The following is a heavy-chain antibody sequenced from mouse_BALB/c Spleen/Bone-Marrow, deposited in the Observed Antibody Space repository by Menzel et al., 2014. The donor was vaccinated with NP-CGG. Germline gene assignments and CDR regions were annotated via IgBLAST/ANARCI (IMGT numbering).Heavy chain of an antibody. J-gene: IGHJ2*01. V-gene: IGHV1-67*01. CDR1: GYTSTAYA. CDR2: ISTYSGNT. Sequence: VKLVESGPELVRPGVSVKLSCKGSGYTSTAYAMHWVKQSHAESLEWIGLISTYSGNTHYNQDFKGKATMTVDKSSSTAYMELARLTSEDSAIYYCARNFYGSSYFDYWGQGTTLTVSS. CDR3: ARNFYGSSYFDY. D-gene: IGHD1-1*01.